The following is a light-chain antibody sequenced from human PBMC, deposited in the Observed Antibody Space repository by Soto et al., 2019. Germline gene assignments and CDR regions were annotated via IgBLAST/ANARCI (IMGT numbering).Light chain of an antibody. CDR3: HQYGRSPRP. J-gene: IGKJ3*01. CDR2: GAS. V-gene: IGKV3-20*01. Sequence: LFRSQDTLSLXPWEXVTLXXXXSQSVSSSYLAWYQQKPGQAPRLLIYGASSRATGIPDRFSGSGSGTDFTLTISRLEPEDFALYYCHQYGRSPRPFCPRTKAAIK. CDR1: QSVSSSY.